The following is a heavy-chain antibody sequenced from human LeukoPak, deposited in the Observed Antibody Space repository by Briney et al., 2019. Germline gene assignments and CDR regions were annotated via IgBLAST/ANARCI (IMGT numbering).Heavy chain of an antibody. D-gene: IGHD3-22*01. J-gene: IGHJ4*02. V-gene: IGHV4-34*01. CDR2: INHSGST. CDR3: ARTNYDSSGYPDY. Sequence: SETLSLTCAVYGGSFSGYYWSWIRQPPGKGLEWIGEINHSGSTYYNPSLKSRVTISVDTSKNQFSLKLSSVTAADTAVYYCARTNYDSSGYPDYWGQGTLVTVSS. CDR1: GGSFSGYY.